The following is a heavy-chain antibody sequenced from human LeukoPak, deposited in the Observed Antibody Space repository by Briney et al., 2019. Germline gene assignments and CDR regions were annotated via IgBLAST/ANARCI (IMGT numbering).Heavy chain of an antibody. CDR2: IYTSGNT. CDR3: ARDTSIYGMDV. CDR1: GGSISRYY. Sequence: PSETLSLTWTVSGGSISRYYWGWIRQPAGKGRGWIGRIYTSGNTNYNPSLKTRVTMSVDTSKNQFSLKLSSVTAADSAVYYCARDTSIYGMDVWGQGTTVTVSS. J-gene: IGHJ6*02. D-gene: IGHD2/OR15-2a*01. V-gene: IGHV4-4*07.